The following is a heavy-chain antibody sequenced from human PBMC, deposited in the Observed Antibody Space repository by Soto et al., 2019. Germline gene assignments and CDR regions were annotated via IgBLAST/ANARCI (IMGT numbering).Heavy chain of an antibody. V-gene: IGHV3-30-3*01. CDR1: GFTFSSYA. CDR2: ISYDGSNK. Sequence: QVQLVESGGGVVQPGRSLRLSCAASGFTFSSYAMHWVRQAPGKGLEWVAVISYDGSNKYYADSVKGRFTISRDNSKNTLYLQMNSLRAEDTAVYYCARDVDGATAPFDYWGQGTLVTVSS. D-gene: IGHD1-26*01. J-gene: IGHJ4*02. CDR3: ARDVDGATAPFDY.